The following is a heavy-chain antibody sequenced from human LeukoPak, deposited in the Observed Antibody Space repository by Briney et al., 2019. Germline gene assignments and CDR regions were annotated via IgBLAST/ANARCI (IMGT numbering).Heavy chain of an antibody. D-gene: IGHD3-10*01. V-gene: IGHV3-33*03. J-gene: IGHJ4*02. CDR3: TRGSVRGVIDY. CDR2: IWYDGSNK. CDR1: GFTFSSYG. Sequence: AGRSLRLSCAASGFTFSSYGMHWVRQAPGKGLEWVAVIWYDGSNKYYADSVKGRFTISRDNSKNTLYLQTNSLRAEDTAVYYCTRGSVRGVIDYWGQGTLVTVSS.